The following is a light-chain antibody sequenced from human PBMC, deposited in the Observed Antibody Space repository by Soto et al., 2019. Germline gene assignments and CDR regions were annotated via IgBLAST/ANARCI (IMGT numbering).Light chain of an antibody. CDR3: QQSYSTPFT. J-gene: IGKJ3*01. V-gene: IGKV1-39*01. CDR2: AAS. Sequence: DIQMTQSPSSLSASVGDRVTITCRASQSISSYLNWYQQKPGKAPKLLIYAASSLQSGFPSRFSGSGSGTDFPLTISSLQPEDFATYYCQQSYSTPFTFGPGTKVDIK. CDR1: QSISSY.